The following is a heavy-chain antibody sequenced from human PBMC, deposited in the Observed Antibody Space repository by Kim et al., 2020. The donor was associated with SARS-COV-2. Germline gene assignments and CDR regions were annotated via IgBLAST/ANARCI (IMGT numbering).Heavy chain of an antibody. D-gene: IGHD2-15*01. V-gene: IGHV4-61*02. CDR2: IYTSGST. CDR3: ARGYCSGGSCYTSYWFDP. CDR1: GGSISSGSYY. J-gene: IGHJ5*02. Sequence: TLSLTCTVSGGSISSGSYYWSWIRQPAGKGLEWIGRIYTSGSTNYNPSLKSRVTISVDTSKNQFSLKLSSVTAADTAVYYCARGYCSGGSCYTSYWFDPWGQGTLVTVSS.